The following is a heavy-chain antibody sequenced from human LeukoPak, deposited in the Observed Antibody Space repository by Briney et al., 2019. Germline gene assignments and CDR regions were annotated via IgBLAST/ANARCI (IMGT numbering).Heavy chain of an antibody. Sequence: GGSLRLSCAASGFTFSSYAMHWVRQAPGKGLEWVAFIRYGGNNKYYADSVKGRFTISRDSSKNTLYLQMNSLRAEDTAVYYCATYRQVLLPFESWGQGTLVTVSS. CDR2: IRYGGNNK. J-gene: IGHJ4*02. D-gene: IGHD5-18*01. V-gene: IGHV3-30*02. CDR1: GFTFSSYA. CDR3: ATYRQVLLPFES.